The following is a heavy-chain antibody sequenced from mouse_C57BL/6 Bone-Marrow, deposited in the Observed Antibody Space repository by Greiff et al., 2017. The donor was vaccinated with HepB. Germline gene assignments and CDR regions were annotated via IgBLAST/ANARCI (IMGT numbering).Heavy chain of an antibody. D-gene: IGHD1-1*01. CDR2: IYPSDSET. CDR3: ARGYYYGSSY. CDR1: GYTFTSYW. V-gene: IGHV1-61*01. Sequence: QVQLKQPGAELVRPGSSVKLSCKASGYTFTSYWMDWVKQRPGQGLEWIGNIYPSDSETHYNQKFKDKATWTVDKSSSTAYMQLSSLTSEDSAVYYCARGYYYGSSYWGQGTTLTVSS. J-gene: IGHJ2*01.